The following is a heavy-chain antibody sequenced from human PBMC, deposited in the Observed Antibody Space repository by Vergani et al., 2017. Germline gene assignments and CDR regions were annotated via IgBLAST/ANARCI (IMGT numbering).Heavy chain of an antibody. CDR2: IKSKTDGGTT. Sequence: EVQLVESGGGLVKPGGSLRLSCAASGFTFSNAWMSWVRQAPGKGLEWVGRIKSKTDGGTTDYAAPVNSRFTNSKDDSKNTLYLQMNSLKTEDAAVYYCTTGDGVVAAAFDYWGQGTLVTVSS. J-gene: IGHJ4*02. V-gene: IGHV3-15*01. D-gene: IGHD2-15*01. CDR3: TTGDGVVAAAFDY. CDR1: GFTFSNAW.